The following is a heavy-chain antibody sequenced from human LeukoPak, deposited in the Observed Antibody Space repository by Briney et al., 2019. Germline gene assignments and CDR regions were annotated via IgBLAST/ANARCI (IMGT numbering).Heavy chain of an antibody. Sequence: ASVKVSCKASGYTFTSYGISWVRQAPGQGLEWMGWISAYNGNTNYAQKLQGRVTMTTDTSTSTAYMELRSLRSDDTAVYYCARTGQLPDYYYYYMDVWGKGTTVTISS. D-gene: IGHD2-2*01. CDR3: ARTGQLPDYYYYYMDV. J-gene: IGHJ6*03. V-gene: IGHV1-18*01. CDR2: ISAYNGNT. CDR1: GYTFTSYG.